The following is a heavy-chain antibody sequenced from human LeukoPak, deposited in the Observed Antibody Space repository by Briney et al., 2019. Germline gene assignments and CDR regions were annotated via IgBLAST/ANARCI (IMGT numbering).Heavy chain of an antibody. J-gene: IGHJ4*02. CDR3: AREGESYYFDY. CDR1: GYTFTGYY. CDR2: IIPILDTT. V-gene: IGHV1-69*13. Sequence: SVKVSCKASGYTFTGYYMHWVRQAPGQGLEWIGGIIPILDTTNYAQKFQGRVTITADESTSTVYMELSSLRSEDSAIYYCAREGESYYFDYWGQGTLVTVSS.